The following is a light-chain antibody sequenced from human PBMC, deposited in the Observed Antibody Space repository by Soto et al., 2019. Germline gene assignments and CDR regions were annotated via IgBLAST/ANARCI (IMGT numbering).Light chain of an antibody. CDR3: QQSYSTSWT. CDR1: QSISTY. J-gene: IGKJ1*01. Sequence: DIQMTQSPSSLSASVGDRVTITCRASQSISTYLHWYQQKPGTAPKLLIYATSNLQSGVPSRFSGSGSGTDFTLTISSLQPEDFATYYCQQSYSTSWTFGQGTKVDIK. V-gene: IGKV1-39*01. CDR2: ATS.